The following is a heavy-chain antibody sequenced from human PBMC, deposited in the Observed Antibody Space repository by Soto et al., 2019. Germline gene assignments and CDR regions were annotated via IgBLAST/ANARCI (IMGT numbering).Heavy chain of an antibody. CDR2: IYPDESDT. J-gene: IGHJ6*02. CDR3: VRMGFSGGGYLSYYYYGMDI. CDR1: GYSFTKYW. Sequence: EVQLVQSGAEVKEPGESLKISCKGSGYSFTKYWIGWVRQMPGKGLEWMAIIYPDESDTRYRPSFQGQVTISADKSISTAYLKWSSLKASDTAMYYCVRMGFSGGGYLSYYYYGMDIWGQGTTVTVSS. D-gene: IGHD5-12*01. V-gene: IGHV5-51*03.